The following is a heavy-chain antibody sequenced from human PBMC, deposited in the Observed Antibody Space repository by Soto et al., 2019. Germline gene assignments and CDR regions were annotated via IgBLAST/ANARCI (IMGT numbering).Heavy chain of an antibody. D-gene: IGHD3-9*01. CDR1: GYTFTSYY. CDR3: ARDRRQSYYDILTGYYYGMDV. CDR2: INPSGGST. J-gene: IGHJ6*02. Sequence: ASVKVSCKASGYTFTSYYMHWVRQAPGQGLEWMGIINPSGGSTSYAQKFQGRVTMTRDTSTSTVYMELSSLGSEDTAVYYCARDRRQSYYDILTGYYYGMDVWGQGTTVTVSS. V-gene: IGHV1-46*03.